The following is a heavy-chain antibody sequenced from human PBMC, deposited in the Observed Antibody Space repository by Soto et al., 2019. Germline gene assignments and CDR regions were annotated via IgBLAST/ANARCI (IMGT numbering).Heavy chain of an antibody. CDR3: TTFKYYYGVDV. Sequence: PSETLSLTCTVSGGSISSNIHYWGWIRQPPGKGLEWIGSIYYSGSTYYNPSLKSRVTISVDTSKNQFSLKLSSVTAADTAVYYCTTFKYYYGVDVWGQGTTVTVSS. V-gene: IGHV4-39*01. CDR2: IYYSGST. CDR1: GGSISSNIHY. J-gene: IGHJ6*02.